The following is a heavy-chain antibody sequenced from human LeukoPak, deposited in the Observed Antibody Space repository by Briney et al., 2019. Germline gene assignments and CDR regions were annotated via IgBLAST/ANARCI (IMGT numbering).Heavy chain of an antibody. CDR1: GYTFTSYG. Sequence: ASVKVSCKASGYTFTSYGISWVRQAPGQGLEWMGWISAYNGNTNYAQKLQGRVTMTTDTSTSTAYMELRSLRSDDTAVYNCARVVNTMVRGVMSGYFDYWGQGTLVTVSS. CDR2: ISAYNGNT. V-gene: IGHV1-18*01. D-gene: IGHD3-10*01. J-gene: IGHJ4*02. CDR3: ARVVNTMVRGVMSGYFDY.